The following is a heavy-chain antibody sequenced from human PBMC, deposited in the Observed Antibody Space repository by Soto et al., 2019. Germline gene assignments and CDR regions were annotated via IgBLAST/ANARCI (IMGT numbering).Heavy chain of an antibody. CDR1: GYTFTVYY. D-gene: IGHD6-13*01. Sequence: QVRLLQSGAEVKKPGASVKVSCRTSGYTFTVYYVHWVRQAPGRGLQWMGWINPKSGDTNYLPEFQGRVTITRDTSSATAYLELSALKSDDTAVYYCTRGPAAGTEDWFDPWGQGTRVTVSS. J-gene: IGHJ5*02. CDR2: INPKSGDT. CDR3: TRGPAAGTEDWFDP. V-gene: IGHV1-2*02.